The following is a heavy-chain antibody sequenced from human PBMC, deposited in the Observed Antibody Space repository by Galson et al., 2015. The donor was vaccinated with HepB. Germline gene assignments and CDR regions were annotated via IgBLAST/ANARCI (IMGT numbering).Heavy chain of an antibody. Sequence: ETLSLTCTVSGGSISGSISSYYWSWIRQPPGKGLEWIGYISYSGSTNYNPSLKSRVTISVDTSKNQFSLKLSSLTAADTAVYYCARHRSDSSWKFYYGMDVWGQGTTVTLSS. CDR2: ISYSGST. V-gene: IGHV4-59*08. CDR3: ARHRSDSSWKFYYGMDV. D-gene: IGHD6-13*01. J-gene: IGHJ6*02. CDR1: GGSISGSISSYY.